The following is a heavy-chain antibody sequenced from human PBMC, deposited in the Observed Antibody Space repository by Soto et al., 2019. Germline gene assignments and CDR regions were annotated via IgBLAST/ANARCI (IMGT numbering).Heavy chain of an antibody. CDR2: ISCSGGST. J-gene: IGHJ4*02. CDR3: AKGPQPHEMDTIKNIHHFDY. Sequence: SLRLSGAASEFTFSSYAMSWVRHAPVKGLEWVSAISCSGGSTYYADSLKGRFTISRDNSKNTLYLQMNSLRAEDTAVYYCAKGPQPHEMDTIKNIHHFDYCGQLTLVTASS. D-gene: IGHD5-18*01. V-gene: IGHV3-23*01. CDR1: EFTFSSYA.